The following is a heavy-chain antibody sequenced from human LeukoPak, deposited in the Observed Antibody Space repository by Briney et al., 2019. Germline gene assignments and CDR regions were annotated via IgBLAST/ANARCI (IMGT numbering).Heavy chain of an antibody. CDR1: GGSFSGYY. D-gene: IGHD1-1*01. Sequence: SETLSLTCAVYGGSFSGYYWSWIRQPPGKGLEWIGEVKHSGSTNYNPSLKSRVTISVDTSKNQFSLKLSSVTAADTAVYYCARGPTDFDYWGQGTLVTVSS. CDR2: VKHSGST. CDR3: ARGPTDFDY. J-gene: IGHJ4*02. V-gene: IGHV4-34*01.